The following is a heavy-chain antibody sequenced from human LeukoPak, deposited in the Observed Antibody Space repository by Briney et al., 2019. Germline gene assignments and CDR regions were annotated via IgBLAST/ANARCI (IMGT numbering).Heavy chain of an antibody. J-gene: IGHJ4*02. CDR3: ARHLGNYGSGRLFDY. CDR2: IYYSGST. V-gene: IGHV4-59*08. Sequence: SETLSLTCTVSGGSMSSYYWSWIRQPPGKGLEWIGYIYYSGSTNYNPSLKSRVTISVDTSKNQFSLKLSSVTAVDTAVYYCARHLGNYGSGRLFDYWGQGTLVTVSS. D-gene: IGHD3-10*01. CDR1: GGSMSSYY.